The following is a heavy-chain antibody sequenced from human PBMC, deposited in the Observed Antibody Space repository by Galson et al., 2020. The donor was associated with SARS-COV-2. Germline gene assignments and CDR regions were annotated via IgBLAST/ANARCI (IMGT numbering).Heavy chain of an antibody. CDR1: DYSISSNYY. CDR2: VYHSGST. CDR3: ARETPRSTYYRGGIDF. V-gene: IGHV4-38-2*02. D-gene: IGHD3-22*01. Sequence: ETLSLTCKVSDYSISSNYYWGWNRQPPGKGLEWIGSVYHSGSTFYNPSLRSRVTISVDTSKNQFSLKMNSVTAADTAVYYCARETPRSTYYRGGIDFWGQGTLVTVSS. J-gene: IGHJ4*02.